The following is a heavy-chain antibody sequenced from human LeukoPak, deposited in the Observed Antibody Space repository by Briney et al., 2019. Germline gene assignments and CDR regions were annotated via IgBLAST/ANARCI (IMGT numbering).Heavy chain of an antibody. CDR2: ISGSGGST. V-gene: IGHV3-23*01. CDR1: GFTFSSYA. Sequence: GGSLRLSCAASGFTFSSYAMSWVRQAPGKGLEWVSAISGSGGSTYYADSVKGRFTISRDNSKNTLYLQMNSLRAEDTAVYYCASTGAHSSSWYYFDYWGQGTLVTVSS. J-gene: IGHJ4*02. CDR3: ASTGAHSSSWYYFDY. D-gene: IGHD6-13*01.